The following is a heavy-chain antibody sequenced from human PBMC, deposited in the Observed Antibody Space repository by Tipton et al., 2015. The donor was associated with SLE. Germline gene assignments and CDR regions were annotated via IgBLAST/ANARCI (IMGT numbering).Heavy chain of an antibody. J-gene: IGHJ6*02. CDR3: ARSWPRDYYYYYGMDV. D-gene: IGHD5-24*01. V-gene: IGHV4-59*07. CDR1: GGSISSYY. CDR2: IYYSGHT. Sequence: GLVKPSDTLSLTCTVSGGSISSYYWSWIRQSPGKGLEWIGYIYYSGHTHFNPSLKSRVTISLDTSKTQFSLKLSSVTAADTAVYYCARSWPRDYYYYYGMDVWGQGTTVTVSS.